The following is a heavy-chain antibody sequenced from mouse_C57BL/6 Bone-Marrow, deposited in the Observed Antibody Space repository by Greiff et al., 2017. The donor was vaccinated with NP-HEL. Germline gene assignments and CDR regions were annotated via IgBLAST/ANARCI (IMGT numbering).Heavy chain of an antibody. CDR2: IHPNSGST. D-gene: IGHD1-1*01. J-gene: IGHJ4*01. CDR1: GYTFTSYW. V-gene: IGHV1-64*01. Sequence: VQLQQPGAELVKPGASVKLSCKASGYTFTSYWMHWVKQRPGQGLEWIGMIHPNSGSTNYNEKFKSKATLTVDKSSSTAYMQLSSLTSEDSAVYYCARPYYGSFYAMDYWGQGTSVTVSS. CDR3: ARPYYGSFYAMDY.